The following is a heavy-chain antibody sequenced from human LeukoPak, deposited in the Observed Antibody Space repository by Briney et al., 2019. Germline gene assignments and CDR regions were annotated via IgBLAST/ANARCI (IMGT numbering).Heavy chain of an antibody. J-gene: IGHJ5*02. CDR3: ARGARNWFDP. CDR1: GGSISSGGYS. V-gene: IGHV4-30-2*01. D-gene: IGHD5-12*01. CDR2: IYHSGST. Sequence: SETLSLTCAVSGGSISSGGYSWSWIRQPPGKGLEWIGYIYHSGSTYYNPSLKSRVTISVDRSKNQFSLKLSSVTAADTAVYYCARGARNWFDPWGQGTLVTVSS.